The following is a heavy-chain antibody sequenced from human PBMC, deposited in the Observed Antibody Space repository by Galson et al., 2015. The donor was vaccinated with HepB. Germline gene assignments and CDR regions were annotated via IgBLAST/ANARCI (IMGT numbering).Heavy chain of an antibody. V-gene: IGHV3-15*01. CDR1: GFTFSNAW. D-gene: IGHD3-3*01. CDR2: IKSKTDGGTT. CDR3: TTDLWVITIFGVVIIRDEKRDYYGMDV. J-gene: IGHJ6*02. Sequence: SLRLSCAASGFTFSNAWMSWVRQAPGKGLEWVGRIKSKTDGGTTDYAAPVKGRFTISRDDAKNTLYLQMNSLKTEDTAVYYCTTDLWVITIFGVVIIRDEKRDYYGMDVWGQGTTVTVSS.